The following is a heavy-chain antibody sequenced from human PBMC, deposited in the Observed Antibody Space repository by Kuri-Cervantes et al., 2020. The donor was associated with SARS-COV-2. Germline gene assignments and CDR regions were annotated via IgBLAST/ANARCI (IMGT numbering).Heavy chain of an antibody. V-gene: IGHV1-46*01. CDR2: INPSGGST. D-gene: IGHD6-13*01. CDR3: ARGVSHTAAAGLYYFDY. Sequence: ASVKVSCKASGYTFTSYYTHWVRQAPGQGLEWMGIINPSGGSTSYAQKFQGRVTMTRDTSTSTVYMELSSLRSEDTAVYYCARGVSHTAAAGLYYFDYLGQGTLVTVSS. J-gene: IGHJ4*02. CDR1: GYTFTSYY.